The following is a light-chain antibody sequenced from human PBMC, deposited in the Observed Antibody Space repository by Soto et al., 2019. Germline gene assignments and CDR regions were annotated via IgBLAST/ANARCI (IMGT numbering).Light chain of an antibody. V-gene: IGKV3-20*01. CDR2: GAS. CDR1: QSDTTSY. CDR3: QQYGSTYS. J-gene: IGKJ2*03. Sequence: EIVLTQSPGTLSLSPGERATLSCRARQSDTTSYLAWYRQKPGQAPRLLIYGASSRATGIPDRFSGSGSGTDFPLTISVREPEDCAVYYCQQYGSTYSLGQGTKLEIK.